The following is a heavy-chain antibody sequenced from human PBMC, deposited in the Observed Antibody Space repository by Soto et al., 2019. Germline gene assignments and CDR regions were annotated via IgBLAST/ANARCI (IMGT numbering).Heavy chain of an antibody. J-gene: IGHJ4*02. CDR3: AKDNTREWGSYSGHFDY. CDR2: ISHDGSNK. D-gene: IGHD1-26*01. V-gene: IGHV3-30*18. Sequence: QVQLVESGGGVVQPGRSLRLSCAASRFTFSSYAMHWVRQAPGKGLEWVAVISHDGSNKYYADSVKGRFTISRDSSKKTLYLQMNSLRTEGTAVYYCAKDNTREWGSYSGHFDYWGQGTLVTVSS. CDR1: RFTFSSYA.